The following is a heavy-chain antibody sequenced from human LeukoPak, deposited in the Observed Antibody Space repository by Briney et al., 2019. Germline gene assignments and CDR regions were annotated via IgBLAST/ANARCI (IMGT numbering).Heavy chain of an antibody. J-gene: IGHJ4*02. D-gene: IGHD1-1*01. CDR2: IHTSGTT. V-gene: IGHV4-4*07. CDR1: GGSITFYY. CDR3: ASSPWKKTVDL. Sequence: SETLSLTCSVSGGSITFYYWNWIRKPAGKGLEWIGRIHTSGTTNYNPSLKSRVTMSIDTSQKKFSLNLTSVTAADTAVYYCASSPWKKTVDLWGQGALVT.